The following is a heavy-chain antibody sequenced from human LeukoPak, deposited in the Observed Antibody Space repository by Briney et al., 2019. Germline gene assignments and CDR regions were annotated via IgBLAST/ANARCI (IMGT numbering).Heavy chain of an antibody. D-gene: IGHD2-15*01. CDR3: ARDWRPMAYCSGGSCYNDAFDI. CDR2: IIPILGIA. CDR1: GGTFSSYA. Sequence: SVKVSCKASGGTFSSYAISWVRQAPGQGLEWMGRIIPILGIANYAQKLQGRVTMTTDTSTSTAYMELRSLRSDDTAVYYCARDWRPMAYCSGGSCYNDAFDIWGQGTMVTVSS. J-gene: IGHJ3*02. V-gene: IGHV1-69*04.